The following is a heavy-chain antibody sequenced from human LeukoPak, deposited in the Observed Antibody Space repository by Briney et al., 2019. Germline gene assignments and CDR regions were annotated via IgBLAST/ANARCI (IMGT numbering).Heavy chain of an antibody. V-gene: IGHV4-31*03. Sequence: SQTLSLTCTVSGGSISSGGYYWSWIRQHPGKGLEWIGYIYYSGSTYYNPSLKSRVTISVDTSKNQFSLKLSSVTAADTAVYYCAREFVGGPYYFDYWGQGTPVTVSS. CDR1: GGSISSGGYY. D-gene: IGHD1-26*01. CDR3: AREFVGGPYYFDY. J-gene: IGHJ4*02. CDR2: IYYSGST.